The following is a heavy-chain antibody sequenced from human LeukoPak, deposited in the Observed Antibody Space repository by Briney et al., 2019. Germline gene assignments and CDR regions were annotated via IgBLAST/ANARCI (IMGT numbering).Heavy chain of an antibody. D-gene: IGHD1-1*01. CDR1: GFTFSSYS. CDR2: ISSSSSYK. J-gene: IGHJ4*02. CDR3: ARSAAGTYY. Sequence: GGSLRLSCVASGFTFSSYSMTGVRQAPGRGMEWVSSISSSSSYKYYTDSVKGRFTISRDNAKNSLYLQMNSLRAEDTAVYYCARSAAGTYYWGQGTLVTVSS. V-gene: IGHV3-21*01.